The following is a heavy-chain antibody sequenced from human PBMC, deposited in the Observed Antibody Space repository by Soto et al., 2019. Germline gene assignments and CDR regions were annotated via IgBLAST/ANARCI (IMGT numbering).Heavy chain of an antibody. J-gene: IGHJ5*02. CDR1: GFTFDDYG. D-gene: IGHD3-16*01. CDR2: INWNGGSI. CDR3: ARAPNYVWVDNWFAP. Sequence: GGSLRLSCAASGFTFDDYGMNWVRQAPGKGLEWVSGINWNGGSIGYADSVKGRFTISRDNTKNSLYLQMDSVRAEDTAFYYCARAPNYVWVDNWFAPWGQGTRVTVSS. V-gene: IGHV3-20*04.